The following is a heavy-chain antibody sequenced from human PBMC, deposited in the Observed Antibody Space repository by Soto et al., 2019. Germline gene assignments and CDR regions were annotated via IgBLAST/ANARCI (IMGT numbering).Heavy chain of an antibody. Sequence: PSETLSLTCTVSGGSISSGGYYWSWIRQHPGKGLEWIGYIYYSGSTYYNPSLKSRVTISVDTSKNQFSLKLSSVTAADTAVYYCARVDLGFVTMVRGVIAWGQGTVVTVSS. J-gene: IGHJ5*02. CDR1: GGSISSGGYY. CDR3: ARVDLGFVTMVRGVIA. D-gene: IGHD3-10*01. V-gene: IGHV4-31*03. CDR2: IYYSGST.